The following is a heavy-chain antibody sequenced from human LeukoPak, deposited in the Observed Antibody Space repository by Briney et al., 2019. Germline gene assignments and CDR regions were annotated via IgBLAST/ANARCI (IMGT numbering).Heavy chain of an antibody. J-gene: IGHJ4*02. CDR3: ASRVGFDY. D-gene: IGHD1-26*01. Sequence: PGGSLRLSCVASGFTFSRFGMHWVRQAPGKGLEWVAVISYDGRNKYYADSMKGRFTISRDNSKNTLFLQMSSLRAEDTAVYYCASRVGFDYWGQGTLVTVSS. V-gene: IGHV3-30*03. CDR2: ISYDGRNK. CDR1: GFTFSRFG.